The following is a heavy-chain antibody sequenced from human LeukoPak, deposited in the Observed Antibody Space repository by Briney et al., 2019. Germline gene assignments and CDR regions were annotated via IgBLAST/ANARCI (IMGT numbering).Heavy chain of an antibody. CDR3: TTFVRSYADY. CDR2: IKTKTEGGTT. V-gene: IGHV3-15*01. D-gene: IGHD3-16*01. CDR1: GFTFSNAW. Sequence: PGGSLRLSCAASGFTFSNAWINWVRQAPGKGLEWVARIKTKTEGGTTDYAAPVKGTFTISRDDSKNTLYLQMNSLKTEDTAVYYCTTFVRSYADYWGQGTLVTVSS. J-gene: IGHJ4*02.